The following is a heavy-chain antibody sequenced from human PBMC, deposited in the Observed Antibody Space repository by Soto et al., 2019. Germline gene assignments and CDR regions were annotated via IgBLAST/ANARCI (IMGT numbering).Heavy chain of an antibody. Sequence: PGGSLRLSCAASGFTFSSYSMNWVRQAPGKGLEWVSYISSSSSTIYYADSVKGRFTISRDNAKNSLYLQMNSLRDEDTAVYYCARERYCTNGVCYYYGMDVWGQGTTVTVSS. V-gene: IGHV3-48*02. CDR3: ARERYCTNGVCYYYGMDV. D-gene: IGHD2-8*01. CDR2: ISSSSSTI. CDR1: GFTFSSYS. J-gene: IGHJ6*02.